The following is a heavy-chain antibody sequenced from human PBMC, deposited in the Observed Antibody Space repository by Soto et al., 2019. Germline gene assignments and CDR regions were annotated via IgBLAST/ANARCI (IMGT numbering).Heavy chain of an antibody. J-gene: IGHJ4*02. CDR3: ARVPLRYSSSHNFDS. D-gene: IGHD6-19*01. CDR2: IYNNETF. CDR1: GASVSSGSFY. V-gene: IGHV4-61*01. Sequence: SETLSLTCTVSGASVSSGSFYWSWIRQPPGKGLEWIGFIYNNETFNYNPSLKSRVTLSVDTSKHQFSLKLSSVTAADTAVYYCARVPLRYSSSHNFDSWGQGALVTVSS.